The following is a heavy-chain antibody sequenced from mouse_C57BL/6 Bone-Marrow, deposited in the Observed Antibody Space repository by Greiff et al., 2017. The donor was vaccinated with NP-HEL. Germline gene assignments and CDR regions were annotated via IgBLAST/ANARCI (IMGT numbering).Heavy chain of an antibody. J-gene: IGHJ2*01. CDR1: GFTFSSYA. Sequence: EVHLVESGGGLVKPGGSLKLSCAASGFTFSSYAMSWVRQTPEKRLEWVATISDGGSYTYYPDNVKGRFTISRDNAKNNLYLQMSHLKSEDTAMYYCARGGYYPDYWGQGTTLTVSS. CDR3: ARGGYYPDY. V-gene: IGHV5-4*01. CDR2: ISDGGSYT. D-gene: IGHD2-3*01.